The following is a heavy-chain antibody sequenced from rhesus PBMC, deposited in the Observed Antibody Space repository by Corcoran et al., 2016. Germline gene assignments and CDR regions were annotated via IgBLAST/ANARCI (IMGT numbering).Heavy chain of an antibody. J-gene: IGHJ3*01. CDR1: GFTFSDYY. CDR2: ISSASSYI. CDR3: TREREYCTGSDQCAFDF. D-gene: IGHD2-21*01. V-gene: IGHV3S16*01. Sequence: EVQLVESGGGLVQPGGSLRLSCAASGFTFSDYYMSWVRQAPGKGLEWVSSISSASSYIYYPDSVKGRCTISIDNAKNSLSLQMKSLKTEDTAVYYCTREREYCTGSDQCAFDFWGQGLRVTVSS.